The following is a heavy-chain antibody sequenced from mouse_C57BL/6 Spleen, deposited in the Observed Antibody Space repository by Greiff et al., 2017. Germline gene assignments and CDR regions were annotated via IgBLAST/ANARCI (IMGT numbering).Heavy chain of an antibody. CDR2: INPSSGYT. Sequence: VQLQQSGAELAKPGASVKLSCKASGYTFTSYWLYWVKQRPGQGLDWIGYINPSSGYTKYNQKFKDKATLTADKSYSTAYMQLRSLTYEDAAVYYCAREGDYDYQTWFDYWGQGTLVTVSA. J-gene: IGHJ3*01. CDR3: AREGDYDYQTWFDY. CDR1: GYTFTSYW. D-gene: IGHD2-4*01. V-gene: IGHV1-7*01.